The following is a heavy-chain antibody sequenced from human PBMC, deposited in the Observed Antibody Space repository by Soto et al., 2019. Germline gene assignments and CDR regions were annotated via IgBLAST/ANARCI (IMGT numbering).Heavy chain of an antibody. D-gene: IGHD2-2*02. CDR2: IYYSGST. V-gene: IGHV4-30-4*01. CDR1: GGSISRGDSY. Sequence: SATLSLTCTVSGGSISRGDSYWGWIRQPPGTGLEGIGYIYYSGSTYYNPSIKSRVTISVDTSKNQFSLKLSSVTAADTAVDYCARRYCSSTCCYNFPSPWFDPWGQGTLVTVSS. CDR3: ARRYCSSTCCYNFPSPWFDP. J-gene: IGHJ5*02.